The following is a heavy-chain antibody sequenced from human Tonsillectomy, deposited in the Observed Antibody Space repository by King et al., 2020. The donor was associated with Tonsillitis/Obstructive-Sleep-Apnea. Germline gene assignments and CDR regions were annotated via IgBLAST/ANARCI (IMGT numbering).Heavy chain of an antibody. J-gene: IGHJ6*02. CDR1: GYTFTSYY. Sequence: QLVQSGAEVKKPGASVKVSCKTSGYTFTSYYMHWVRQGPGQGLEWMGIINPSGGSTSYAQKFQGRVSMSRDTSSSTVYMELSSLRSEDTAVYFCARAMASRLDYYYCYYGMDVWCQGTTVTVSS. CDR3: ARAMASRLDYYYCYYGMDV. D-gene: IGHD5-24*01. V-gene: IGHV1-46*01. CDR2: INPSGGST.